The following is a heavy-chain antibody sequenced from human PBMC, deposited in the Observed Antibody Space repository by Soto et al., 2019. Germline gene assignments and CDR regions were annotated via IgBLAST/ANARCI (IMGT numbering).Heavy chain of an antibody. V-gene: IGHV1-69*01. J-gene: IGHJ5*02. CDR3: AREGGFRP. CDR1: GGTFSRYT. Sequence: QVQLVQSGAEVKKPGSSVRVSCKASGGTFSRYTISWVRQAPGQGLEWMGGIIPIIGTANYAQKFQGRVSISADEFTTTVYMEMSSLRSEDTAFYYCAREGGFRPWGLGTLVTVSS. CDR2: IIPIIGTA. D-gene: IGHD1-26*01.